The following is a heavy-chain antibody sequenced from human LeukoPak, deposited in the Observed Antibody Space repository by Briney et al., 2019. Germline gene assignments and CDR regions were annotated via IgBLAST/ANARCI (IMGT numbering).Heavy chain of an antibody. Sequence: SETLSLTCTVSGGSISGYYWSWIRQPPGKGLEWIGYIYYSGSTNYNPSLKSRVTISVDTSKNQFSLKLSSVTAADTAVYYCARDTRVGIAVAGTSRWFDPWGQGTLVTVSS. J-gene: IGHJ5*02. V-gene: IGHV4-59*01. CDR3: ARDTRVGIAVAGTSRWFDP. CDR1: GGSISGYY. D-gene: IGHD6-19*01. CDR2: IYYSGST.